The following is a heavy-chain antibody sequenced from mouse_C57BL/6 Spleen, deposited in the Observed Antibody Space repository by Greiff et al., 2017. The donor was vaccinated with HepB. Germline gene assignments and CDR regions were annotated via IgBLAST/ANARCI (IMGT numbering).Heavy chain of an antibody. J-gene: IGHJ1*03. CDR2: IWSDGST. D-gene: IGHD4-1*02. CDR1: GFSLTSYG. Sequence: VKVVESGPGLVAPSQSLSITCTVSGFSLTSYGVHWVRQPPGKGLEWLVVIWSDGSTTYNSALKSRLSISKDNSKSQVFLKMNSLQTDDTAMYYCASSQLGDWYFDVWGTGTTVTVSS. V-gene: IGHV2-6*03. CDR3: ASSQLGDWYFDV.